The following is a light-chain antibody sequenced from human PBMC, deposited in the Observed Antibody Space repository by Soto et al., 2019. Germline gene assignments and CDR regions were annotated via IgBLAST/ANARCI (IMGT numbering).Light chain of an antibody. Sequence: DIQMTQSPSSLSASVGDRVTITCQASQDISNYLNWYRQKPGKAPKRLIYDASNLETGVPSRFSGSGSGTDFTFTISSLQPEDIATYYCQQYDNLITFGQGTRLEIK. CDR1: QDISNY. V-gene: IGKV1-33*01. J-gene: IGKJ5*01. CDR3: QQYDNLIT. CDR2: DAS.